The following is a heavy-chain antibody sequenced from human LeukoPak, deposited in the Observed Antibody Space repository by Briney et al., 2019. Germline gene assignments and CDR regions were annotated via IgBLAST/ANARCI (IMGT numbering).Heavy chain of an antibody. CDR2: VDPEDGET. J-gene: IGHJ4*02. CDR3: ATGLGDFWNFDY. CDR1: GYTFTDYY. V-gene: IGHV1-69-2*01. Sequence: GASVKVSCKVSGYTFTDYYMHWVQQAPGKGLEWMGLVDPEDGETIYAEKFQGRVTITADTSTDTAYMELSSLRSEDTAVHYCATGLGDFWNFDYWGQGTLVTVSS. D-gene: IGHD4-17*01.